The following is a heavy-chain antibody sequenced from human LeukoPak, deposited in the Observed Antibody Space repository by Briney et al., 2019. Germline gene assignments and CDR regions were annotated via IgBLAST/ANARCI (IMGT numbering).Heavy chain of an antibody. Sequence: SETLSLTCTVSGGSISSSSYYWGWIRQPPGQGLEWIGSIYYSGSTYYNPSLKSRVTISVDTSKNQFSLKLSSVTAADTAVYYCAGAQINWFDPWGQGTLVTVSS. J-gene: IGHJ5*02. V-gene: IGHV4-39*07. D-gene: IGHD3-10*01. CDR1: GGSISSSSYY. CDR3: AGAQINWFDP. CDR2: IYYSGST.